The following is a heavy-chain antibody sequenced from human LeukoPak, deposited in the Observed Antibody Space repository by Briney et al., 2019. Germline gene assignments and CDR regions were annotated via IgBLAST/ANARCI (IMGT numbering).Heavy chain of an antibody. V-gene: IGHV3-20*04. D-gene: IGHD3-3*02. J-gene: IGHJ4*02. CDR3: ARDRLGPSFSVSHFDL. CDR2: INYNGAIT. CDR1: GFTFVDYG. Sequence: GGSLRLSCATSGFTFVDYGLSRVRRAPGKGLEWLCAINYNGAITDYADSVKGRFTISRDNAKNSLYLRVDSLRAEDTALYYCARDRLGPSFSVSHFDLWGQGTLVTVSS.